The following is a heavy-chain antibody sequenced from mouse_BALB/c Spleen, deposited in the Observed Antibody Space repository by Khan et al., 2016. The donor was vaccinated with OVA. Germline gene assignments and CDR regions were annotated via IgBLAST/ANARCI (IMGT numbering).Heavy chain of an antibody. Sequence: EVQLQESGTVLARPGASVKMSCKASGYTFTNYWMHWVKQRPGQGLEWIGTIFPGNSDTNYNQKFTGKAKLTAVTSTSTAYMELSSLTNEDSAVYYWARNGFGNYEIWDYWGQGTTLTVSS. D-gene: IGHD2-1*01. J-gene: IGHJ2*01. V-gene: IGHV1-5*01. CDR1: GYTFTNYW. CDR3: ARNGFGNYEIWDY. CDR2: IFPGNSDT.